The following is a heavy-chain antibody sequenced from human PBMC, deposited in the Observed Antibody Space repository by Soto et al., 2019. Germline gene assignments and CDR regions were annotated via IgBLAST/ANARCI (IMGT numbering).Heavy chain of an antibody. D-gene: IGHD6-13*01. CDR2: IYYSGST. J-gene: IGHJ3*02. CDR1: GGSISSYY. V-gene: IGHV4-59*08. CDR3: ARRYSSAFDI. Sequence: SETLSLTCTVSGGSISSYYLSWIRQPPGKGLEWIGYIYYSGSTNYNPSPKSRVTISVDTSKNQFSLKLSSVTAADTAVYYCARRYSSAFDIWGQGTMVTVSS.